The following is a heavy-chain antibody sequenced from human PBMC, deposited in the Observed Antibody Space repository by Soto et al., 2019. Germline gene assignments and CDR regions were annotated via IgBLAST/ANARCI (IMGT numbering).Heavy chain of an antibody. CDR1: GFPFSTFA. Sequence: GGSLRLSCAASGFPFSTFAMHWVRQAPGKGLEWMAVISYDGSMKYYADSMKGRFTISRDNSKDTLYLQMNSLRAEDTAVYYCAKDGSGSYYWDIDYWAQGTRVTVSA. CDR2: ISYDGSMK. D-gene: IGHD3-10*01. CDR3: AKDGSGSYYWDIDY. J-gene: IGHJ4*02. V-gene: IGHV3-30*18.